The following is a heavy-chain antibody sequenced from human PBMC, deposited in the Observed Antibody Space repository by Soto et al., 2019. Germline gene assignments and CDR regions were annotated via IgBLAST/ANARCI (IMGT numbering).Heavy chain of an antibody. V-gene: IGHV3-23*01. CDR2: ISGSGTAT. D-gene: IGHD3-22*01. Sequence: EVKLLESGGGLVQPGGSMRLSCEASGFPFWTYSMSWVRQAPRKGLEWVSGISGSGTATYYTDSVKGRFTVSRDNSKDTLFLQMNTLRVEDTAVYYWAKTRLYDNNDYHRDGFDVWGPGTAVTVSS. CDR3: AKTRLYDNNDYHRDGFDV. J-gene: IGHJ3*01. CDR1: GFPFWTYS.